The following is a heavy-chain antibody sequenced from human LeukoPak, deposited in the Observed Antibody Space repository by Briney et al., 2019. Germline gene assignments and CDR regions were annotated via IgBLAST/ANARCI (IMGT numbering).Heavy chain of an antibody. CDR1: GYTVTSYG. Sequence: GASVKVSCKASGYTVTSYGISWVRQAPGQGLEWMGWISVYNGNTNYAQKLQGRVTMTTDTSTSTAYMELRSLRSDDTAMYYCARVDSGRYYGHDYWGQGTLVIVTS. V-gene: IGHV1-18*01. CDR2: ISVYNGNT. CDR3: ARVDSGRYYGHDY. D-gene: IGHD1-26*01. J-gene: IGHJ4*02.